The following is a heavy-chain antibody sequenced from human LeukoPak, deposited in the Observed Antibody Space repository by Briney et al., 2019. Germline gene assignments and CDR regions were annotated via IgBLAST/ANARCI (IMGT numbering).Heavy chain of an antibody. CDR2: IYSGGST. V-gene: IGHV3-53*04. CDR1: GFTVNSNY. CDR3: ARALYYYGSGSYDY. Sequence: GGSLRLSCAASGFTVNSNYMSWVRQAPGKGLEWVSVIYSGGSTYYADSVKGRFTISKHNSKNTLYLQMNSLRAEDTAVYYCARALYYYGSGSYDYWGQGTLVTVSS. J-gene: IGHJ4*02. D-gene: IGHD3-10*01.